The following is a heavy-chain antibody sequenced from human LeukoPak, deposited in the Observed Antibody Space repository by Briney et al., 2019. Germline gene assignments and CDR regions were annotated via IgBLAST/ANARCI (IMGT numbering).Heavy chain of an antibody. CDR3: ARHGWGFGGVDY. V-gene: IGHV4-59*08. J-gene: IGHJ4*02. D-gene: IGHD3-10*01. CDR2: IHYSGST. Sequence: SETLSLTCTVSGGSISNYYWCWIRQPPGKGLEWIGYIHYSGSTNYNPSLESRVTISVDTSKHQFSLEVSSVTAADTAVYYCARHGWGFGGVDYWGQGTLVTVSS. CDR1: GGSISNYY.